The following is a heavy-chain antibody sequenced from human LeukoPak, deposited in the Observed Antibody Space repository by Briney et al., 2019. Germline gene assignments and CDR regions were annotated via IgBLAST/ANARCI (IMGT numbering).Heavy chain of an antibody. Sequence: ASVKVSCKASGYTFTSYGISWVRQAPGQGPEWMGWISAYNGNTNYAQKLQGRVTMTTDTSTRTAYMELRSLRSDDTAIYYCARASDFWSAFWFDPWGQGTQVTVSS. CDR2: ISAYNGNT. J-gene: IGHJ5*02. CDR3: ARASDFWSAFWFDP. V-gene: IGHV1-18*01. D-gene: IGHD3-3*01. CDR1: GYTFTSYG.